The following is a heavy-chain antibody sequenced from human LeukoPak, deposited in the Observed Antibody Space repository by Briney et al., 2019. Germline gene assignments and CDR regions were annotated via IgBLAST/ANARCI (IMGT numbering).Heavy chain of an antibody. CDR3: ARGVVAATYFDY. Sequence: GGSLRLSCAASGFTFSSYEMNWVRQAPGKGLEWVSYISSSGSTIYYADSVKGRFTISRDNAKDSLYLQMNSLRAEDTAVYYCARGVVAATYFDYWGQGTLVTVSS. J-gene: IGHJ4*02. V-gene: IGHV3-48*03. CDR1: GFTFSSYE. D-gene: IGHD2-15*01. CDR2: ISSSGSTI.